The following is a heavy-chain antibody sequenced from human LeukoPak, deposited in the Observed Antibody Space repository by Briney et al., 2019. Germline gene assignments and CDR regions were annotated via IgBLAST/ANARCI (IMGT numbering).Heavy chain of an antibody. CDR3: ASHQGGSGFLRPFDS. J-gene: IGHJ4*02. V-gene: IGHV3-7*05. Sequence: GGSRRLSCAASGFTFSSYWMSWVRQAPGKGLEWVANIKQDGSEKYYVDSVKGRFTISRDNAKNSLFLQMNSLRAEDTAIYYCASHQGGSGFLRPFDSWGQGTLVTVSS. CDR1: GFTFSSYW. CDR2: IKQDGSEK. D-gene: IGHD3-10*01.